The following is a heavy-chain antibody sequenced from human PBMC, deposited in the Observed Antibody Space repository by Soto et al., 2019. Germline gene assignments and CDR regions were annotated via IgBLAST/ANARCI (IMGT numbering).Heavy chain of an antibody. Sequence: QVQLVESGGGVVQPGRSLRLSCAASGFTFSSYAMRWVRQAPGKGLEWVSVISYDGSNKYYADSVKGRFTISRDNSKNTLYLQMNSLRAEDTAVYYCARDESSSLSHYYYYGMDVWGQGTTVTVSS. J-gene: IGHJ6*02. D-gene: IGHD6-6*01. V-gene: IGHV3-30-3*01. CDR2: ISYDGSNK. CDR3: ARDESSSLSHYYYYGMDV. CDR1: GFTFSSYA.